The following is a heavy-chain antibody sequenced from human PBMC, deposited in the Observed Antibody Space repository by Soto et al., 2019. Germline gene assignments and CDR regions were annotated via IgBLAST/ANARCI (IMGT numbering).Heavy chain of an antibody. V-gene: IGHV3-48*02. Sequence: EVQLVESGGGLVQPGGSLRLSCAASGFTFSSYSMNWVRQAPGKGLEWVSYISSSSSTIYYADSVKGRFTISRDNAKNSLYLQMNRLRDEDTAVYYCARERVDYYGSGSHAFDIWGEGTMVTVSS. J-gene: IGHJ3*02. D-gene: IGHD3-10*01. CDR1: GFTFSSYS. CDR2: ISSSSSTI. CDR3: ARERVDYYGSGSHAFDI.